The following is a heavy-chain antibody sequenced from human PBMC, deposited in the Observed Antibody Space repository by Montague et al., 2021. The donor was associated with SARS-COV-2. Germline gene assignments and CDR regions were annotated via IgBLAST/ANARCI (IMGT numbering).Heavy chain of an antibody. Sequence: SLRLSCAASGFTFSTYAMSWVRQAPGKGLEWVSTIRGGGDTTYYADSVKGRFTISRDNSKNTVFLQMNSLRAEDTATYYCAKDSRYSSGVWGQGTTVTLSS. D-gene: IGHD6-19*01. CDR1: GFTFSTYA. CDR3: AKDSRYSSGV. V-gene: IGHV3-23*01. CDR2: IRGGGDTT. J-gene: IGHJ6*02.